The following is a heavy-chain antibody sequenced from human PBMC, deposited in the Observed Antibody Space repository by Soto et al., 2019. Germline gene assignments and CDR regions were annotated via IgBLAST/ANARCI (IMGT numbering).Heavy chain of an antibody. Sequence: QVQLQESGPGLVKPSGTLSLTCTVSGGSMTSSNWWNWVRQSPGKGLEWIGEAHHSGRTNYNPSPKSRVTISVDKSKNHFSPKLSSVTAADTAVYYCARSAATGLDYWGQGTLVTVSS. CDR2: AHHSGRT. J-gene: IGHJ4*02. V-gene: IGHV4-4*02. CDR1: GGSMTSSNW. CDR3: ARSAATGLDY. D-gene: IGHD1-26*01.